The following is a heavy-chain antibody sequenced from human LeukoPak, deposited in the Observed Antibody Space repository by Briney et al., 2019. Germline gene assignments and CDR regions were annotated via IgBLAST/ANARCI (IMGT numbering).Heavy chain of an antibody. CDR1: GDSIGSYY. D-gene: IGHD3-16*01. V-gene: IGHV4-59*01. Sequence: SETLSLTCTVSGDSIGSYYWSWIRQPPGKGLEWIGYIYYSGSTNYNPSLKSRVTISVDTSKNQFSLKLSSVTAADTAVYYCARETSQKGAHYMDVWGKGTTVTISS. CDR2: IYYSGST. J-gene: IGHJ6*03. CDR3: ARETSQKGAHYMDV.